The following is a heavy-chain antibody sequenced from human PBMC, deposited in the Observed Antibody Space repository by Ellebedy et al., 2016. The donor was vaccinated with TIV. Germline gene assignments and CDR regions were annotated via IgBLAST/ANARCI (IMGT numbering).Heavy chain of an antibody. CDR3: ARDQGSGWGAFDY. D-gene: IGHD6-19*01. J-gene: IGHJ4*02. CDR1: GFTFYHYV. CDR2: ISSGSSYI. V-gene: IGHV3-21*01. Sequence: GESLKISCEASGFTFYHYVMNWVRQAPGKGLEWVASISSGSSYIYYADSVKGRFAISRDNAKNSLYLQMNSLRAEDTAVYYCARDQGSGWGAFDYWGQGTLVTVSS.